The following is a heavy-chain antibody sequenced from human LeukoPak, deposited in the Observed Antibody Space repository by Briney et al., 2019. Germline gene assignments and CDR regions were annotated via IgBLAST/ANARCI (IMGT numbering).Heavy chain of an antibody. J-gene: IGHJ4*02. CDR1: GFTFSSYG. Sequence: GGSLRLSCAASGFTFSSYGMHWVRQAPGKGPEWVAVISYDGSNKYYADSVKGRFTISRDNSKNTLYLQMNSLRAEDTAVHYCAKDAQGLVRGGIYFDFWGQGSLVTVSS. CDR3: AKDAQGLVRGGIYFDF. D-gene: IGHD6-19*01. V-gene: IGHV3-30*18. CDR2: ISYDGSNK.